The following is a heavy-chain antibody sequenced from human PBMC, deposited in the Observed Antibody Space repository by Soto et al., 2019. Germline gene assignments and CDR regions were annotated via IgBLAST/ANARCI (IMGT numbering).Heavy chain of an antibody. Sequence: GGSLRLSCAASGFTFSSYSMNWVRQAPGKGQEWVSYISSRSSTIYYADSVKGRFTISRDNAKNSLYLQMNSLRDEDTAVYYCARGRIYCTNGVCYPHFDYWGQGTLVTVSS. J-gene: IGHJ4*02. CDR1: GFTFSSYS. CDR3: ARGRIYCTNGVCYPHFDY. CDR2: ISSRSSTI. V-gene: IGHV3-48*02. D-gene: IGHD2-8*01.